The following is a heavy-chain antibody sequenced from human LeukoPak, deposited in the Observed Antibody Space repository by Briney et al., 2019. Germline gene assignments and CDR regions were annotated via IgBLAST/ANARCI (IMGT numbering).Heavy chain of an antibody. D-gene: IGHD3-22*01. V-gene: IGHV3-21*01. Sequence: PGGSLRLSCAASGFTFSSYSMNWVRQAPGKGLEWVSSISSNTNYIYYADSVKGRFTISRDNAKNSLYLQMNSLRAEDTALYYCARDWADDTSGYYYGYYYYGLDVWGQGTTVTVSS. CDR3: ARDWADDTSGYYYGYYYYGLDV. CDR1: GFTFSSYS. J-gene: IGHJ6*02. CDR2: ISSNTNYI.